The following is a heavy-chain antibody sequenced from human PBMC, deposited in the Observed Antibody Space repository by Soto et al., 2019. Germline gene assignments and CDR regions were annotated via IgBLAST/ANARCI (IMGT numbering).Heavy chain of an antibody. CDR3: AKAVGPHYYDC. CDR2: ISGSGGST. Sequence: EVQLLESGGGLIQPGGSLRLSCPASGITFSSYAMSWVRQAPGKGLEWVSVISGSGGSTYYADSVKGRFTVTRDNSENTLYLQMNSLRAEDTAVYYCAKAVGPHYYDCWGQGTLVTVSS. D-gene: IGHD1-26*01. CDR1: GITFSSYA. V-gene: IGHV3-23*01. J-gene: IGHJ4*02.